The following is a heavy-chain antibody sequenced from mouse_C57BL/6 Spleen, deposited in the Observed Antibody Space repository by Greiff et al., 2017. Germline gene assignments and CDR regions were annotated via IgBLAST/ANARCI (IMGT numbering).Heavy chain of an antibody. Sequence: EVKLLESGPGLAKPSQTLSLTCSVTGYSITSDYWHWIRKFPGTKLEYMGYISYCGSTYYNPSLKSRISITRDTSKNQYYLQLKSLTTEDTATYYCARSYDYDELPDYWGQGTTLTVSS. CDR3: ARSYDYDELPDY. CDR2: ISYCGST. J-gene: IGHJ2*01. CDR1: GYSITSDY. D-gene: IGHD2-4*01. V-gene: IGHV3-8*01.